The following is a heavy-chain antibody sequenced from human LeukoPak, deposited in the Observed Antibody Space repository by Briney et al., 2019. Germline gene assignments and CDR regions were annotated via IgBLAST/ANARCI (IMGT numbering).Heavy chain of an antibody. CDR1: GGSINSDY. CDR3: AGSYYYDRSGPGGWFDP. V-gene: IGHV4-39*01. CDR2: IYYSGST. D-gene: IGHD3-22*01. Sequence: SETLSLTCTVSGGSINSDYWGWIRQPPGKGLEWIGSIYYSGSTYYNPSLKSRVTISVDTSKNQFSLKLSSVTAADTAVYYCAGSYYYDRSGPGGWFDPWGQGTLVTVSS. J-gene: IGHJ5*02.